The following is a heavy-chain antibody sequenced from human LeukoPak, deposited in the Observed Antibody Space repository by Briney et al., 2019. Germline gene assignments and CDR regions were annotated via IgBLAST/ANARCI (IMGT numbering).Heavy chain of an antibody. Sequence: GRSLRLSCAASGFTFSSYAMHWVRQAPGKGLEWVAVISYDGSSKYYADSVRGRFTISRDNSKNTLYLQVNSLRVEDTAIYHCARPTDYDVLNDAFDIWGQGTTVAVSS. J-gene: IGHJ3*02. D-gene: IGHD3-9*01. CDR3: ARPTDYDVLNDAFDI. CDR1: GFTFSSYA. V-gene: IGHV3-30-3*01. CDR2: ISYDGSSK.